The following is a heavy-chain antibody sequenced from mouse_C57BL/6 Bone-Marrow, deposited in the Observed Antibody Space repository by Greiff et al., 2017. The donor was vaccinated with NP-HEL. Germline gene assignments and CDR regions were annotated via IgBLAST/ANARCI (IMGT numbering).Heavy chain of an antibody. V-gene: IGHV5-6*01. Sequence: EVQLQESGGDLVKPGGSLKLSCAASGFTFSSYGMSWVRQTPDKRLEWVATISSGGSYTYYPDSVKGRFTISRDNAKNTLYLQMSSLKSEDTAMYYCARPHYYGSTYYFDYWGQGTTLTVSS. CDR1: GFTFSSYG. CDR2: ISSGGSYT. J-gene: IGHJ2*01. CDR3: ARPHYYGSTYYFDY. D-gene: IGHD1-1*01.